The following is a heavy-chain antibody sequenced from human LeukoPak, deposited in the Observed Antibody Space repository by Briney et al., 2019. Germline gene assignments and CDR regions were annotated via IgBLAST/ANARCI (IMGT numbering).Heavy chain of an antibody. V-gene: IGHV3-21*01. Sequence: GGSLRLSCAASGFTFSSYSMNWVRQAPGKGLEWVSSISSRSSYIYYADSVKGRFTISRDNAKNSLYLQMNSLRAEDTAVYYCARDEGELFDPWGQGTLVTVSS. CDR2: ISSRSSYI. J-gene: IGHJ5*02. D-gene: IGHD1-7*01. CDR1: GFTFSSYS. CDR3: ARDEGELFDP.